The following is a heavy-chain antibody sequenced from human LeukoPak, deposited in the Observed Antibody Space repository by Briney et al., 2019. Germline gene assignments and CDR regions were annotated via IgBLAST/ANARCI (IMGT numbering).Heavy chain of an antibody. J-gene: IGHJ6*02. V-gene: IGHV1-18*01. CDR3: ARAGATGMDV. CDR1: GYTFTNYG. CDR2: ISTYNGNT. Sequence: ASVKVSCKASGYTFTNYGFSWVRRAPGQGLEWMGWISTYNGNTNYAQKLQNRVTMTTDTSTSTAYLELRSLRSDDTAMYYCARAGATGMDVWGQGTTVTVSS. D-gene: IGHD1-26*01.